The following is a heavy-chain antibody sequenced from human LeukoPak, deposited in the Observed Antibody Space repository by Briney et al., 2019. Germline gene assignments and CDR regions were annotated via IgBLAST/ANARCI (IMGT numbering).Heavy chain of an antibody. J-gene: IGHJ3*02. CDR3: ARDRPPFGLQNPGAFDI. D-gene: IGHD3-16*01. CDR2: IWHDGSNK. Sequence: GGSLRLSCAASGFTFSTYGMHWVRQAPGKGLDWAALIWHDGSNKYYADSVKGRFTISRDNSKNTLYLQMNSLRAEDTAVYYCARDRPPFGLQNPGAFDIWGQGTMVTVSS. V-gene: IGHV3-33*08. CDR1: GFTFSTYG.